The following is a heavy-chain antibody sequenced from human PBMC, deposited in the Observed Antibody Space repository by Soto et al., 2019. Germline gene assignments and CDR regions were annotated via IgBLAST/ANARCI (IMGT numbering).Heavy chain of an antibody. Sequence: GASVKVSCTASGYTFTSYDINWVRQATGQGLELMGWMNPNSGNTGYAEKFQGRVTLTTDTSINTAYMELTCLTSDDTAVYYWARAPNYYDSDDPTYDLAFWGQGTQVTVSS. D-gene: IGHD3-22*01. CDR3: ARAPNYYDSDDPTYDLAF. CDR2: MNPNSGNT. J-gene: IGHJ4*02. CDR1: GYTFTSYD. V-gene: IGHV1-8*01.